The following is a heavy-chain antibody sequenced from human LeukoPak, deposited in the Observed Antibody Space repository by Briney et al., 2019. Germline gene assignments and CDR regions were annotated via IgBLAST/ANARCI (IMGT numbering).Heavy chain of an antibody. D-gene: IGHD1-26*01. Sequence: GGSLRLSCAASVFTFDDYGMSWVRQAPGKGLEWVSGINWNGGSTGYADSVKGRFTISRDNAKNSLYLQMNSLRAEDTALYYCARLYSGSYGGAFDIWGQETMVTVSS. J-gene: IGHJ3*02. CDR2: INWNGGST. CDR1: VFTFDDYG. CDR3: ARLYSGSYGGAFDI. V-gene: IGHV3-20*04.